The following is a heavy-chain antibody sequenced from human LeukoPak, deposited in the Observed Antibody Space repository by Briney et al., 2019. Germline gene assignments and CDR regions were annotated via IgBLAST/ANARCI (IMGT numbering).Heavy chain of an antibody. CDR1: GFTFSSYG. Sequence: QPGRSLRLSCAASGFTFSSYGMHWVRQAPGKGLEWVAVISYDGSNKYYADSVKGRFTISRDNPKNTLYLQMNSLRAEDTAVYYCAKDRTRSFDYWGQGTLVTVSS. CDR2: ISYDGSNK. CDR3: AKDRTRSFDY. V-gene: IGHV3-30*18. J-gene: IGHJ4*02. D-gene: IGHD1-7*01.